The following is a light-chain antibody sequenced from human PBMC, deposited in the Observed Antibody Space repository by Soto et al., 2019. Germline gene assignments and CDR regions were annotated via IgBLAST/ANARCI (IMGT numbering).Light chain of an antibody. CDR1: QTVSKF. Sequence: DVQMTQSPSSLSASVGDRVTIACRASQTVSKFVNWYQQKPGKVPDLLIYSASTLYSGVPSRFSGSGSGTEFTLTISNLQPEDFATYYCQQTYSLPRTFAQGTKVEMK. V-gene: IGKV1-39*01. CDR3: QQTYSLPRT. J-gene: IGKJ1*01. CDR2: SAS.